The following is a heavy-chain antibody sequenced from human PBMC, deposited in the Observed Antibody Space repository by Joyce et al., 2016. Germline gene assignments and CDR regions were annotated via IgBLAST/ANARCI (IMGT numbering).Heavy chain of an antibody. J-gene: IGHJ3*01. Sequence: QVQLVESGGGVVQPGRSLRLSCAASGFNFNSYAIYWVRQAPGKGLEWVSLISSDGINEYYADSVKGRFTHSRDNSRNMAHLQMNGLKLDDTAMYYCARGGTANWSKDDPFDAWGQGTVVTVSS. D-gene: IGHD1-1*01. CDR2: ISSDGINE. V-gene: IGHV3-30-3*01. CDR1: GFNFNSYA. CDR3: ARGGTANWSKDDPFDA.